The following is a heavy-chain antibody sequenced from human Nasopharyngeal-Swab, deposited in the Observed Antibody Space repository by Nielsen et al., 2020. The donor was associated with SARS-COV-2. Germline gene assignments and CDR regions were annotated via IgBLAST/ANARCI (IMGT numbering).Heavy chain of an antibody. CDR1: GFTSSAYA. CDR2: FSYDGSKR. CDR3: AKDHFYDSGSYDRLYFDF. Sequence: GGSLRPSFAAFGFTSSAYAMHWVRKAPGKGLEWVALFSYDGSKRYFADSMKGRFSISRDNIKNILYLQMDSLRADDTAVYYCAKDHFYDSGSYDRLYFDFWGQGTLVTVSS. D-gene: IGHD3-10*01. J-gene: IGHJ4*02. V-gene: IGHV3-30*18.